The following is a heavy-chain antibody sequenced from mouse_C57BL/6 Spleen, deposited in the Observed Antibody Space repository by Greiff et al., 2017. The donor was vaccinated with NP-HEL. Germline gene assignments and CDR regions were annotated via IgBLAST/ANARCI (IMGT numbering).Heavy chain of an antibody. CDR3: TIGYSFAY. CDR1: GYTFTDYE. Sequence: QVQLQQSGAELVRPGASVTLSCKASGYTFTDYEMHWVKQTPVHGLEWIGAIDPETGGTAYNQKFKGKAILTADKSSSTAYMELRSLTAEDSAVYYCTIGYSFAYWGQGTLVTVSA. CDR2: IDPETGGT. J-gene: IGHJ3*01. D-gene: IGHD2-3*01. V-gene: IGHV1-15*01.